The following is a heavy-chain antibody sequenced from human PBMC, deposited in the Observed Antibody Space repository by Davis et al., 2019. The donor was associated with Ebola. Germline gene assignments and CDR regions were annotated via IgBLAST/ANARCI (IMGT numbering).Heavy chain of an antibody. CDR1: GFIFSDYY. J-gene: IGHJ5*02. D-gene: IGHD3-22*01. CDR3: ARGLSSNYYDSSGVDP. CDR2: ISSSGSTI. Sequence: PGGSLRLSCAASGFIFSDYYMSWIRQAPGKGLEWVSYISSSGSTIYNADSVKGRFTISRDNAKNSLFLQMNSLRAEDTAVYYCARGLSSNYYDSSGVDPWGQGTLVTVSS. V-gene: IGHV3-11*01.